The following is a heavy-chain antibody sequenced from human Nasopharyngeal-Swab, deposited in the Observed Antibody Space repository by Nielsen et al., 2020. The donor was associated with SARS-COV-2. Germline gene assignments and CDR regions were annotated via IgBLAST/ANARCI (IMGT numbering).Heavy chain of an antibody. D-gene: IGHD3-16*01. CDR1: GYTLTELS. V-gene: IGHV1-46*01. CDR2: INPSGGST. Sequence: ASVKVSCKVSGYTLTELSMHWVRQAPGQGLEWMGIINPSGGSTSYAQKFQGRVTMTRDTSTSTVYMELSSLRSEDTAVYYCARPAGGDFAPLGFDYWGQGTLVTVSS. J-gene: IGHJ4*02. CDR3: ARPAGGDFAPLGFDY.